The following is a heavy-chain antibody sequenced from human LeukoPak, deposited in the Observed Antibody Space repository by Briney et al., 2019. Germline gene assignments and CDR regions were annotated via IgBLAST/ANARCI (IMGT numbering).Heavy chain of an antibody. J-gene: IGHJ4*02. CDR3: ARGYGSSRGWY. CDR2: VNSDGSST. Sequence: GGSLRLSCAASGFTFSSYWMHWVRQAPGKGLVWVSRVNSDGSSTSYADSVKGRFTISRDNAKNTLYLQMNSLRAEDTAVYYCARGYGSSRGWYWGQGTLVTVSS. CDR1: GFTFSSYW. V-gene: IGHV3-74*01. D-gene: IGHD6-6*01.